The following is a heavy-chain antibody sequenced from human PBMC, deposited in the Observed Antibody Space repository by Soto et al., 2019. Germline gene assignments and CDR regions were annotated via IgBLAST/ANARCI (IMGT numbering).Heavy chain of an antibody. J-gene: IGHJ5*02. CDR3: AKEPQEWVDT. Sequence: EVQLLESGGGLVQPGGSLRLSCAVSGFSFSSYAMNWVRQAPGKGLEWVSAISASGGSTYYADSVKGRFTISRDNSKNTLYVKMNSLRVEDPAVYYCAKEPQEWVDTWGQGTRVIVSS. CDR2: ISASGGST. D-gene: IGHD3-3*01. CDR1: GFSFSSYA. V-gene: IGHV3-23*01.